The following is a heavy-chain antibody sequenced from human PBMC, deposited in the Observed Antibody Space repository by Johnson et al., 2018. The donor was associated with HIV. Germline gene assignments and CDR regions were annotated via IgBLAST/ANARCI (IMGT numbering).Heavy chain of an antibody. Sequence: VQLVESGGGLIQPGGSLRLSCAASGFTVSSNYMSWVRQAPGKGLEWVSVIYSGGSTYYADSVKGRFTLSRDSSKNTLYLQMNSLRAEDTAVYYCARAQLLADDAFNNWGQGTMVTVSS. CDR1: GFTVSSNY. J-gene: IGHJ3*02. CDR3: ARAQLLADDAFNN. V-gene: IGHV3-53*01. D-gene: IGHD6-6*01. CDR2: IYSGGST.